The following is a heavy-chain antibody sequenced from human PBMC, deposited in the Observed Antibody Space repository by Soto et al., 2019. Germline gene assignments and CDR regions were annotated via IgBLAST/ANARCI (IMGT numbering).Heavy chain of an antibody. Sequence: EVQLVESGGGLVQPGGSLRLSCAASGFTFSSYSMNWVRQAPGKGLEWVSYISSSSSTIYYADSVKGRFTISRDNAKNSLYLQMNSLRADDTAVYYCARFSTSCLGALDYWGQGALVTVSS. V-gene: IGHV3-48*01. D-gene: IGHD2-2*01. CDR1: GFTFSSYS. J-gene: IGHJ4*02. CDR3: ARFSTSCLGALDY. CDR2: ISSSSSTI.